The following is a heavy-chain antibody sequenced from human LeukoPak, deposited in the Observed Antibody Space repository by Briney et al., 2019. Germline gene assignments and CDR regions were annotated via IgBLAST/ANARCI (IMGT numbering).Heavy chain of an antibody. CDR3: ASQGDSAYGAYN. Sequence: GGSLTLTCAPSGFTYSIYWMHWVRQAPEKGLVWVARNKGDGRYTFYADSVKGRFPISRDHAKNTLYLQMNSLRAEDTAVYYCASQGDSAYGAYNWGQGSLVTVSS. V-gene: IGHV3-74*01. CDR2: NKGDGRYT. J-gene: IGHJ4*02. D-gene: IGHD4-17*01. CDR1: GFTYSIYW.